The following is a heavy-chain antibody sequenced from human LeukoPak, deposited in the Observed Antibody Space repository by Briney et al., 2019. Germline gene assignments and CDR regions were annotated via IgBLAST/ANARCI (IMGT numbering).Heavy chain of an antibody. CDR3: ARKGLPDY. J-gene: IGHJ4*02. CDR1: GFTFNTYW. Sequence: GGSLGLSCTASGFTFNTYWMIWVRQAPGKGLEWVANINQDGSVRYYVASVKGRFTISRDNAKNSVHLQMNSLRAEDTAMYYCARKGLPDYWGRGTMVTVSS. V-gene: IGHV3-7*01. D-gene: IGHD2-21*02. CDR2: INQDGSVR.